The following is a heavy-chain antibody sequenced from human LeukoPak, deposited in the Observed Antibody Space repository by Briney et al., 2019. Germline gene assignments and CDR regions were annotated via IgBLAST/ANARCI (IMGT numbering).Heavy chain of an antibody. J-gene: IGHJ4*02. CDR1: GFSFSSYA. CDR2: IPNDGSKT. CDR3: ANERGYNYGYSFDY. D-gene: IGHD5-18*01. Sequence: PGGSLRLSCAASGFSFSSYAMHWVRQAPGKGLEWVAAIPNDGSKTYYADSVKGRFTISRDNSKNTLYLQMNSLRTEDTAAYYCANERGYNYGYSFDYWGQGTLVTVSS. V-gene: IGHV3-30-3*02.